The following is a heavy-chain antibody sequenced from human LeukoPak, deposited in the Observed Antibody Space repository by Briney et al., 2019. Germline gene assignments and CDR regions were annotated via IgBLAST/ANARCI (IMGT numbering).Heavy chain of an antibody. V-gene: IGHV4-39*01. J-gene: IGHJ4*02. CDR2: IFYSGYT. Sequence: SETLSLTCTVSGGSIRTTSSYWGWIRQPPGKGLEWIGSIFYSGYTYSNSSLESRATMSVDTSKNQFSLKLNSVTAADTAIYYCARHFAGRTRNFDYWGQGTLVTVSS. CDR3: ARHFAGRTRNFDY. CDR1: GGSIRTTSSY.